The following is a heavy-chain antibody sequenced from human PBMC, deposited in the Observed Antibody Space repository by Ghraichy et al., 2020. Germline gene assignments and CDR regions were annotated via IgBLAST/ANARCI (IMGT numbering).Heavy chain of an antibody. CDR2: ISGEGGTT. Sequence: GSLRLSCAASGFTFSNYVMNWVRQAPGKGLEWVSVISGEGGTTYYAHSVKGRFTISRDNSKNTLYLQMNSLRVEDMAIYYCAKRGLGEDNAQFDYWGRGTLVTVSS. CDR1: GFTFSNYV. D-gene: IGHD3/OR15-3a*01. CDR3: AKRGLGEDNAQFDY. V-gene: IGHV3-23*01. J-gene: IGHJ4*02.